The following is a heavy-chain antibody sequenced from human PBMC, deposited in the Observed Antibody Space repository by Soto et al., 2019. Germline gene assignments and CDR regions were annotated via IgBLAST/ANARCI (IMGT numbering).Heavy chain of an antibody. D-gene: IGHD3-10*01. CDR3: ARQDPPNYYGSGSYYKSPAFDI. V-gene: IGHV1-2*04. CDR2: INPNSGGT. Sequence: GASVKVSCKASGYTFTGYYMHWVRQAPGQGLEWMGWINPNSGGTNYAQKFQGWVTMTRDTSISTAYMELSRLRSDDTAVYYCARQDPPNYYGSGSYYKSPAFDIWGQGTMVTVSS. J-gene: IGHJ3*02. CDR1: GYTFTGYY.